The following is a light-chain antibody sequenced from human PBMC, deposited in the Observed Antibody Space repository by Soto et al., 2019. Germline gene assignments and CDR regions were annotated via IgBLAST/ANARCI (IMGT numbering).Light chain of an antibody. CDR2: LNSDGSH. J-gene: IGLJ3*02. Sequence: QSVLTQSPSASASLEASVKLTCTLSSGHSSYAIAWHQQQPEKGPRYLMKLNSDGSHSKGDGIPDRFSGSSSGAERYLTISSLQSEDEADYYGQTWGTGLLVFGGGTKLTVL. CDR1: SGHSSYA. V-gene: IGLV4-69*01. CDR3: QTWGTGLLV.